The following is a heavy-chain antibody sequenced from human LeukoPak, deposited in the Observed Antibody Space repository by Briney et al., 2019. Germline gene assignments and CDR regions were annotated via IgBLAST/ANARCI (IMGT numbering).Heavy chain of an antibody. J-gene: IGHJ4*02. CDR1: GYTFTGYY. V-gene: IGHV1-2*02. Sequence: ASVKVSCKASGYTFTGYYMHWVRPAPGQGLGWVGWINPNSGGTNNAQKFQGRVTMTRDTSISTGYMELSRLRSDDTAVYYCASDINYEVDYWGQGTLVTVSS. CDR3: ASDINYEVDY. D-gene: IGHD4-11*01. CDR2: INPNSGGT.